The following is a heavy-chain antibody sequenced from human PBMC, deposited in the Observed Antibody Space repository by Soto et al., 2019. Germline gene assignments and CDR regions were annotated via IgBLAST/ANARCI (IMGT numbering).Heavy chain of an antibody. CDR1: GFTFSSYG. J-gene: IGHJ6*02. CDR3: ARYGGYSYGFMQDYYYGMDV. V-gene: IGHV3-33*01. D-gene: IGHD5-18*01. CDR2: IWYDGSNK. Sequence: GGSLRLSCAASGFTFSSYGMHWVRQAPGKGLEWVAVIWYDGSNKYYADSVKGRFTISRDNSKNTLYLQMNSLRAEDTAVYYCARYGGYSYGFMQDYYYGMDVWGQGTTVTVSS.